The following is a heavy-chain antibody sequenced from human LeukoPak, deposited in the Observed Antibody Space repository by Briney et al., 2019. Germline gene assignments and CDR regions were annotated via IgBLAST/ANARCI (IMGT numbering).Heavy chain of an antibody. CDR2: INPNSGGT. D-gene: IGHD2-15*01. J-gene: IGHJ4*02. Sequence: ASVKVSCKASGYTFTGYYMHWVRQAPGQGLEWMGRINPNSGGTNYAQKFQGRVTMNRDTSISTAYMELSRLRSDDTAVYYCARDQRIRCSGGSCYSAVSSSGWYGLFDYWGQGTLVTVSS. CDR3: ARDQRIRCSGGSCYSAVSSSGWYGLFDY. CDR1: GYTFTGYY. V-gene: IGHV1-2*06.